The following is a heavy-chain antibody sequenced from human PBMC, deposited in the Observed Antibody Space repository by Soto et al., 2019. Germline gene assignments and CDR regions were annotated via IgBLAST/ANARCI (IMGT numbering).Heavy chain of an antibody. V-gene: IGHV4-59*01. J-gene: IGHJ3*02. D-gene: IGHD5-18*01. CDR2: IYYSGST. CDR3: ARTQYSDGPDDAFDI. CDR1: GGSISSYY. Sequence: SETLSLTCTVSGGSISSYYWSWIRQPPGKGLEWIGYIYYSGSTNYNPSLKSRVTISVDTSKNQFSLKLSSVTAADTAVYYCARTQYSDGPDDAFDIWGQGTMVTVSS.